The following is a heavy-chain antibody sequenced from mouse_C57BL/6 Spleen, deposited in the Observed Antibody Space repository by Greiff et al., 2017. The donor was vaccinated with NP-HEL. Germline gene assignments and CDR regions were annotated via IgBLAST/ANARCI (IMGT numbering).Heavy chain of an antibody. J-gene: IGHJ2*01. CDR1: GFTFTDYY. Sequence: EVMLVESGGGLVQPGGSLSLSCAASGFTFTDYYMSWVRQPPGKALEWLGFIRNKANGYTTEYSASVKGRFTISRDNSQSILYLQMNALRAEDSATYYCASGELGLDYWGQGTTLTVSS. CDR3: ASGELGLDY. D-gene: IGHD4-1*01. CDR2: IRNKANGYTT. V-gene: IGHV7-3*01.